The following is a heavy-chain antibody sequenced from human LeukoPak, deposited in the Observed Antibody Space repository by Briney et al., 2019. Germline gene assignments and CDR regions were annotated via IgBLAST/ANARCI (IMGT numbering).Heavy chain of an antibody. CDR1: GGTFSSYA. J-gene: IGHJ4*02. CDR3: AREEMGFYYFDY. CDR2: IIPILGIA. D-gene: IGHD5-24*01. V-gene: IGHV1-69*04. Sequence: SVKVSCKASGGTFSSYAISWVRQAPGQGLEWMGRIIPILGIANYAQKFQGRVTITADKSTSTAYMELSSLRSEDTAVYYSAREEMGFYYFDYWGQGTLVTVSS.